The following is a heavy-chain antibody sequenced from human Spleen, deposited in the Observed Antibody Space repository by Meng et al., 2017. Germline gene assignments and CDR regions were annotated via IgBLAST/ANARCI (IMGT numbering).Heavy chain of an antibody. J-gene: IGHJ4*02. D-gene: IGHD3-22*01. CDR2: ISSSGSTI. CDR3: ARDRAMIVVGLIDY. V-gene: IGHV3-48*03. Sequence: GESLKISCAASGFTFSSYEMNWVRQAPGKGLEWVSYISSSGSTIYYADSVKGRFTISRDNAKNSLYLQMNSLRAEDTAVYYCARDRAMIVVGLIDYWGQGTLVTVSS. CDR1: GFTFSSYE.